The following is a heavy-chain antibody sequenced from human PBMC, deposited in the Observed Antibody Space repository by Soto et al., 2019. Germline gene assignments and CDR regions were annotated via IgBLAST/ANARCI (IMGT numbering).Heavy chain of an antibody. CDR1: GFLFSSNW. CDR3: ARESCSSTSCLNP. CDR2: ISGDLSST. J-gene: IGHJ5*02. D-gene: IGHD2-2*01. V-gene: IGHV3-74*01. Sequence: EMQLVESGGGLVQPGGSLRLSCAASGFLFSSNWMHWVRQAPGKGLVWVSRISGDLSSTDYADSVKGRFTISRDNAKNTLYLQMDSLRAEDTAVYYCARESCSSTSCLNPWGQGTLVTVSS.